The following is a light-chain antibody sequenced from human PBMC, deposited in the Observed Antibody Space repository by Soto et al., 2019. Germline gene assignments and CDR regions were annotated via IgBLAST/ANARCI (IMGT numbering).Light chain of an antibody. V-gene: IGLV4-69*01. CDR2: LNSDGSH. CDR1: SGHSDYA. Sequence: QSVLTQSPSASASLGASVKVTCTLNSGHSDYAIAWHQQQPEKGPRYLMKLNSDGSHSKGDGIPDRFSGSSSGAERSLTISSLQSDDEADYYCQTWATGFHVVFGGGTKLTVL. CDR3: QTWATGFHVV. J-gene: IGLJ2*01.